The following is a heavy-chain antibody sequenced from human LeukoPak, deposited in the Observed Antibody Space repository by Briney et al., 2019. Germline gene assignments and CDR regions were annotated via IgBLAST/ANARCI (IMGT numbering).Heavy chain of an antibody. CDR3: ARAHYDGINDAFDI. D-gene: IGHD3-22*01. Sequence: GGSLRLSCSASGFTFSSYSMHWVRQAPEKGLEYVSGMSGNGGTIVYADSVKGRFTISRNNSKNTLFLQMTSLRAEDTAVYYCARAHYDGINDAFDIWGQGTMVTVSS. V-gene: IGHV3-64D*06. CDR2: MSGNGGTI. J-gene: IGHJ3*02. CDR1: GFTFSSYS.